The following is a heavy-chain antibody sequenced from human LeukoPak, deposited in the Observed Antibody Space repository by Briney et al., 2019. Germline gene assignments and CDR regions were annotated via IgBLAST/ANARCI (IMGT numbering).Heavy chain of an antibody. CDR1: GFTFSSCA. D-gene: IGHD3-3*01. CDR2: ISGNGRNT. V-gene: IGHV3-23*01. J-gene: IGHJ4*02. Sequence: EGSLRLSCAASGFTFSSCAMSWVRQASGKGLEYVSAISGNGRNTYYADSVKGRFTISRDNSKNTLYLQMNSLRAEDTAIYYCAKDQESYDSWSGYYIDWGQGTVVTVSS. CDR3: AKDQESYDSWSGYYID.